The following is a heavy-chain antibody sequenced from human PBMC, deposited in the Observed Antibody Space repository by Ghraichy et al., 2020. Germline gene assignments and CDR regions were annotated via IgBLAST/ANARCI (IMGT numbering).Heavy chain of an antibody. CDR1: GGSISSGSHY. D-gene: IGHD3/OR15-3a*01. CDR2: IYTSGST. CDR3: ARDWTKGVVSADWFDP. J-gene: IGHJ5*02. Sequence: SETLSLTFTVSGGSISSGSHYWSWIRQPAGKGLEWIGRIYTSGSTNYNPSLKSRVIISVDTSKNQFSLKLSSVTAADTAVYYCARDWTKGVVSADWFDPWGQGTLVTVS. V-gene: IGHV4-61*02.